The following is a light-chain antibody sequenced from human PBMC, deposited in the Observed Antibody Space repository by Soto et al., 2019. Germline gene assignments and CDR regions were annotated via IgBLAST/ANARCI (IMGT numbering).Light chain of an antibody. CDR2: AVN. Sequence: QSVLTHPPSASWSPGHSVTISCTGTSSDVGGYNYVSWYQQYPGKAPKLMIYAVNKRPSGVPDRFSGSKSGNTASLTVSGLQAEDEADYYCSSYAGSNNYVFGTGTKVTVL. V-gene: IGLV2-8*01. CDR3: SSYAGSNNYV. J-gene: IGLJ1*01. CDR1: SSDVGGYNY.